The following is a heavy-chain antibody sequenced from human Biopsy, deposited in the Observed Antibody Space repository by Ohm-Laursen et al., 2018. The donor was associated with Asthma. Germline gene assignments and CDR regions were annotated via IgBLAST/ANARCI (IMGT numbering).Heavy chain of an antibody. Sequence: PLRLSCSASGFAFSQCGMHWVRQGPGKGLEWVALVSSDGHNKYYEDSVKGRFTISRDNSRNRLYLQINRLTVEDSAVYFCARQSGQDYGDSSGFDIWGQGTKVAVSS. J-gene: IGHJ3*02. D-gene: IGHD3-22*01. CDR3: ARQSGQDYGDSSGFDI. V-gene: IGHV3-30*03. CDR1: GFAFSQCG. CDR2: VSSDGHNK.